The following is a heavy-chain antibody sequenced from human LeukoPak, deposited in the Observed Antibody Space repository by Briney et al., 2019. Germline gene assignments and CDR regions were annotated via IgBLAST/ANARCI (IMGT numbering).Heavy chain of an antibody. D-gene: IGHD3-10*01. J-gene: IGHJ4*02. CDR2: IYYSGST. Sequence: SETLSLTCTVSGGSISSSSYYWGWIRQPPGKGLEWIGSIYYSGSTYYNPSLKSRVTISVDTSKNQLSLKLSSVTAADTAVYYCARQHPYYYGSGSPDYWGQGTLVTVSS. V-gene: IGHV4-39*01. CDR1: GGSISSSSYY. CDR3: ARQHPYYYGSGSPDY.